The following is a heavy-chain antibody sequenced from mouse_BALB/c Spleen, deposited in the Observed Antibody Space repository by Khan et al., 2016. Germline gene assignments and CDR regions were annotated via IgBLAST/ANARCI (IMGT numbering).Heavy chain of an antibody. V-gene: IGHV14-3*02. CDR3: ARSPYDYDVGFAY. CDR2: IDPANGNT. Sequence: EVQLQESGAELVKPGASVKLSCTASGFNIKDTYMHWVKQRPEQGLEWIGRIDPANGNTKYDPKFQGKAPITADTSSNTAYLQLSSLTSEDTAGYYCARSPYDYDVGFAYWGQGTLVTASA. CDR1: GFNIKDTY. J-gene: IGHJ3*01. D-gene: IGHD2-4*01.